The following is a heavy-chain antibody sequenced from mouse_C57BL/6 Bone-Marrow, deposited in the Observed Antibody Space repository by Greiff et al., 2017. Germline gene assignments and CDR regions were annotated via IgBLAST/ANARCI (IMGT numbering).Heavy chain of an antibody. J-gene: IGHJ2*01. CDR3: AKDYGSNPYYFDY. Sequence: VMLVESGPGLVQPSQSLSITCPVSGFSFTSYGVHWVRQSPGKGLAWLGVIWRGGSTDYNAAFMSRLSITKDNSKSQVFFKMNSLQADDTAIYYCAKDYGSNPYYFDYWGQGTTLTVSS. V-gene: IGHV2-5*01. CDR2: IWRGGST. D-gene: IGHD1-1*01. CDR1: GFSFTSYG.